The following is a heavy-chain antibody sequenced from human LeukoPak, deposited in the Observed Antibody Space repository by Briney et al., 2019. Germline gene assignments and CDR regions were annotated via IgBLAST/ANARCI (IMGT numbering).Heavy chain of an antibody. CDR2: INRDGST. V-gene: IGHV4-34*01. J-gene: IGHJ4*02. CDR1: GGPFNDYY. CDR3: ARRGMWIQWNFDF. D-gene: IGHD5-12*01. Sequence: SETLSLTCAVEGGPFNDYYWSWIRQSPGKGLEWIGEINRDGSTNYNPSLESRLSMSVDTARKHVSLKMRSVTAADTAVYLCARRGMWIQWNFDFWGQGALVTVSS.